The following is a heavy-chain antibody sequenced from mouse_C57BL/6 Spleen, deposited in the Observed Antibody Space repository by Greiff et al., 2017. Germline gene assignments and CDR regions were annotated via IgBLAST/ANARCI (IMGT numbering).Heavy chain of an antibody. CDR2: IYPGSGST. D-gene: IGHD2-4*01. Sequence: VQLQQPGAELVKPGASVKMSCKASGYTFTSYWITWVKQRPGQGLEWIGDIYPGSGSTNYNEKFKSKATLTVDTSSSTAYMQLSSLTSEDSAVYYCARENYDYDAWFAYWGQGTLVTVSA. V-gene: IGHV1-55*01. CDR1: GYTFTSYW. J-gene: IGHJ3*01. CDR3: ARENYDYDAWFAY.